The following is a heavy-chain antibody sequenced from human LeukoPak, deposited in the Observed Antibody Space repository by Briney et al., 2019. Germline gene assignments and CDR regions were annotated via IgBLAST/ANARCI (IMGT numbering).Heavy chain of an antibody. CDR1: GYTFTGYY. D-gene: IGHD3-3*01. J-gene: IGHJ4*02. CDR3: ARVEELTYYFDY. V-gene: IGHV1-2*02. CDR2: INPNSGGT. Sequence: GASVKVSCKASGYTFTGYYMHWVRQVPGQGLEWMGWINPNSGGTNYAQKFQGRVTMTRDTSISTAYMELSRLRSDDTAVYYCARVEELTYYFDYWGQGTLVTVSS.